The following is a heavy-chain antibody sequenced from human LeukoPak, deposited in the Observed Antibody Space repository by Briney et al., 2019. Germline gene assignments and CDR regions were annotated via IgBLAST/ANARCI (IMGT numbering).Heavy chain of an antibody. CDR1: GFTFSNAW. V-gene: IGHV3-15*01. Sequence: GGSLRLSCAASGFTFSNAWMSWVRQAPGKGLEWVGRIKSKTDGGTTDYAAPVKGRFTISRDDSKNTLYLQMNSLKTEDTAVYYCTTTPGLWFGELIDYWGQGTLVIVPP. D-gene: IGHD3-10*01. CDR3: TTTPGLWFGELIDY. J-gene: IGHJ4*02. CDR2: IKSKTDGGTT.